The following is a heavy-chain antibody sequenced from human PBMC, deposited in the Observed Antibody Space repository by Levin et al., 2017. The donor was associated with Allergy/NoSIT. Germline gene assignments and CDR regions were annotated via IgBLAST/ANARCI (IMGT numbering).Heavy chain of an antibody. D-gene: IGHD5-12*01. J-gene: IGHJ4*02. CDR3: ARGGSGYDPLDY. CDR1: GGTFSSYA. V-gene: IGHV1-69*01. Sequence: KISCKASGGTFSSYAISWVRQAPGQGLEWMGGIIPIFGTANYAQKFQGRVTITADESTSTAYMELSSLRSEDTAVYYCARGGSGYDPLDYWGQGTLVTVSS. CDR2: IIPIFGTA.